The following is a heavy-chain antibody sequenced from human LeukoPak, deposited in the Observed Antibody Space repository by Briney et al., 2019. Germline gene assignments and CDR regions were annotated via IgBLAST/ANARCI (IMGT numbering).Heavy chain of an antibody. V-gene: IGHV4-39*01. CDR2: IYYSGST. CDR3: ARRGGTLIGAFDI. D-gene: IGHD1-1*01. J-gene: IGHJ3*02. CDR1: GGSISSSSYY. Sequence: PSETLSLTCTVSGGSISSSSYYWGWIRQPPGKGLEWIGSIYYSGSTYYNPSLKSRVTISVDTSKNQFSLKLSSVTAADTAVYYCARRGGTLIGAFDIWGQGTMVTVSS.